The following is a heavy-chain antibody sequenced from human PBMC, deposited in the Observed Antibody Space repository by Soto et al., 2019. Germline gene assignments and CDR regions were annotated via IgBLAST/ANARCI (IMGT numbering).Heavy chain of an antibody. CDR1: GFTFSSYS. CDR2: ISSSSSYI. Sequence: EVQLVESGGGLVKPGGSLRLSCAASGFTFSSYSMNWVRQAPGKGLEWVSSISSSSSYIYYADSVKGRFTISRDNAKNSLYLQMNSLRAEDTAVYYCAREADTAMVKGNNWFDPWGQGTLVTVSS. CDR3: AREADTAMVKGNNWFDP. V-gene: IGHV3-21*01. D-gene: IGHD5-18*01. J-gene: IGHJ5*02.